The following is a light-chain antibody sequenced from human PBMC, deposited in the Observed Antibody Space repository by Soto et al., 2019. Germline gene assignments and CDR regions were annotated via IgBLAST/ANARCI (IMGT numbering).Light chain of an antibody. CDR2: EVS. CDR1: SYDVGDYNY. Sequence: QSALTQPASVSGSPGQSITIACTGTSYDVGDYNYVSWYQHHPGKAPKLLIFEVSNRPSGVSYRFSGSKFGNTASLTISGLQAEDEADYFCTSYATYSTLVFGGGTQVTVL. V-gene: IGLV2-14*01. J-gene: IGLJ2*01. CDR3: TSYATYSTLV.